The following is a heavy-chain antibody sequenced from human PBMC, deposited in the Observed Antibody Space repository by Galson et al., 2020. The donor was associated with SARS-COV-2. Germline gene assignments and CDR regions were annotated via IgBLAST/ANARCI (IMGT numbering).Heavy chain of an antibody. V-gene: IGHV2-70*04. Sequence: SGPPLMKPTHTLTLTCPLSGFSLSTSGMRVSWIRQPPGKSLEWLTRIDCVDDKFYNTSLKTRLTISTDTSKHQVVLTMTNMHPVDTATYYCGSELYDVLAGYYYGIDVWGQGTTVAVSS. J-gene: IGHJ6*02. D-gene: IGHD3-9*01. CDR3: GSELYDVLAGYYYGIDV. CDR1: GFSLSTSGMR. CDR2: IDCVDDK.